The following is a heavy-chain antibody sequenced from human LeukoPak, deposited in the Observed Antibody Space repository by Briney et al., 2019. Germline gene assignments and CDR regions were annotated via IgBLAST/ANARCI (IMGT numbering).Heavy chain of an antibody. Sequence: PGGSLRLSCPASGFTFSSYGMHWVRQAPGKGLEWVAFIRYDGSNKYYADSVKGRFTISRDNSKNTLYLQMNSLRAEDTAVYYCAKISPGSCSSTSCYRTFDYWGQGTLVTVSS. J-gene: IGHJ4*02. D-gene: IGHD2-2*02. CDR3: AKISPGSCSSTSCYRTFDY. V-gene: IGHV3-30*02. CDR1: GFTFSSYG. CDR2: IRYDGSNK.